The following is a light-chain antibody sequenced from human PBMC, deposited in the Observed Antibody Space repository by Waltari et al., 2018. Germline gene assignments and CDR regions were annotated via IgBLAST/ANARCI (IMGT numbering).Light chain of an antibody. V-gene: IGKV1-9*01. CDR1: QGISSY. Sequence: DIQLNQSPSFLSASVGDRVTITCRASQGISSYLAWYQQQPGKAPKLLIYAASILQSGVPSRFSGSGSGTEVTLTISSLQPEDFATYDCQHLNNYLFTFGPGTKVDIK. CDR2: AAS. CDR3: QHLNNYLFT. J-gene: IGKJ3*01.